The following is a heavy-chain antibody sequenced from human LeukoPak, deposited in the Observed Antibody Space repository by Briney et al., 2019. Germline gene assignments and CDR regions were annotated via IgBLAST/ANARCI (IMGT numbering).Heavy chain of an antibody. Sequence: PGGSLRLSCAASGFSFSTYWMSWVRQVPGKGLEWVANIKQDGSVKYYVDSVKGRFAISRDNAKNSLYLQMNSLRAEDTAVCYCAREDAYNADFDFWGQGTLVTVSS. D-gene: IGHD5-24*01. J-gene: IGHJ4*02. CDR2: IKQDGSVK. V-gene: IGHV3-7*01. CDR3: AREDAYNADFDF. CDR1: GFSFSTYW.